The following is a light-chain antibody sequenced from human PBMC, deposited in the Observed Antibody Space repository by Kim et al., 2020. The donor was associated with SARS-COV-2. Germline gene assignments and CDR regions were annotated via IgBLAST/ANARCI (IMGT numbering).Light chain of an antibody. CDR2: DVT. Sequence: QSALTQPASVSGSPGQSITISCTGSSSTVGNYNYVSWYQQHSDKVPPKLIIYDVTERPSGVSNRFSGSKSGDTASLTISGLQAEDEATYYCNSYSSDSTFLFGGGTQLTVL. CDR1: SSTVGNYNY. J-gene: IGLJ2*01. CDR3: NSYSSDSTFL. V-gene: IGLV2-14*03.